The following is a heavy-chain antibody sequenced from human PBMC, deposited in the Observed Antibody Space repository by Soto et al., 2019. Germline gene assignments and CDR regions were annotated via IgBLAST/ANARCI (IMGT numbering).Heavy chain of an antibody. D-gene: IGHD6-13*01. CDR3: AKEFGSTWIDH. CDR2: MSYDGTKE. CDR1: VFTLSTYG. Sequence: GGSLRLSCASSVFTLSTYGMQWVRQAPGKGLEWVAAMSYDGTKEYYADSVKGRFTISRDSSRNTLFLQLNSLRAEDTAVYYCAKEFGSTWIDHWGEGTLVTVSS. V-gene: IGHV3-30*18. J-gene: IGHJ4*02.